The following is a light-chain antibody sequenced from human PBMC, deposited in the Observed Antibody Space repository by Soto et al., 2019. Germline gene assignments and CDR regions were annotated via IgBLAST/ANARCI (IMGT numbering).Light chain of an antibody. CDR2: DAS. V-gene: IGKV1-13*02. J-gene: IGKJ1*01. CDR3: QQYNSYPWT. CDR1: QGISTY. Sequence: IQETQSPSSLSASVGDRVTITCRASQGISTYLNWYQQKPGKAPKLLXYDASSLESGVPSRFSGSGSGTEFTLTISSLKTDDFATYYCQQYNSYPWTFGQGTKVDIK.